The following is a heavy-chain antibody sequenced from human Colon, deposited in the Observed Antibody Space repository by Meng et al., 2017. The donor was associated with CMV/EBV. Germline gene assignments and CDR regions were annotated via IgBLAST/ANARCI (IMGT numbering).Heavy chain of an antibody. CDR2: FSTEGNT. CDR1: VFHLRSHS. CDR3: ADIFHFGV. V-gene: IGHV3-53*01. J-gene: IGHJ6*02. D-gene: IGHD3-3*01. Sequence: LRLASPSSVFHLRSHSVYWVSRPPARGVEWVSTFSTEGNTCYADFVKSRFAISRDISKNTLSLQIDSLRVDDTAIYFCADIFHFGVWGQGTMVTVSS.